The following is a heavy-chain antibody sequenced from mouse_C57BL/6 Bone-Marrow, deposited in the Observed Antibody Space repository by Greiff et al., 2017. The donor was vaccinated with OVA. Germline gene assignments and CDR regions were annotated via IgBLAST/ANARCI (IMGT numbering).Heavy chain of an antibody. CDR1: GFTFSSYG. Sequence: EVKVVESGGDLVKPGGSLKLSCAASGFTFSSYGMSWVRQTPDKRLEWVATISSGGSYTYYPDSVKGRFTISRDNAKNTLYLQMSSLKSEDTAMYYWAREWAYYDGSSLAWFAYWGQGTLVTVSA. V-gene: IGHV5-6*01. CDR2: ISSGGSYT. J-gene: IGHJ3*01. CDR3: AREWAYYDGSSLAWFAY. D-gene: IGHD1-1*01.